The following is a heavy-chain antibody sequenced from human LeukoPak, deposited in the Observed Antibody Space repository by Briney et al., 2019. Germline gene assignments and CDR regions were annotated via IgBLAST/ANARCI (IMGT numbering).Heavy chain of an antibody. Sequence: ASVKVSCKASGYTFTRYGISWVRQAPGQGLEWMGWISAYDGNTNYAQNLQGRVTMTTDTSTTTAYMELRSLRSDDTAVYFCARDSCSGGSCYVDYWGQGTLVTVSS. V-gene: IGHV1-18*01. CDR1: GYTFTRYG. D-gene: IGHD2-15*01. CDR3: ARDSCSGGSCYVDY. J-gene: IGHJ4*02. CDR2: ISAYDGNT.